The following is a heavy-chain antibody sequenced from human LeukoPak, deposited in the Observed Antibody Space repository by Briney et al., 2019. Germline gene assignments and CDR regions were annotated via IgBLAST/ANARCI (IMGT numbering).Heavy chain of an antibody. CDR1: GGSFSGYY. V-gene: IGHV4-59*01. J-gene: IGHJ4*02. CDR2: IYYSVST. Sequence: PSETLSLTCTVSGGSFSGYYWTWIRQPPGKGLEWIGYIYYSVSTNYNPSLKSRVTISVDTSKHQFSLKLSPATAADTAVYYCETVRYCGGDRYPFDYWGQGTLVTVS. CDR3: ETVRYCGGDRYPFDY. D-gene: IGHD2-21*01.